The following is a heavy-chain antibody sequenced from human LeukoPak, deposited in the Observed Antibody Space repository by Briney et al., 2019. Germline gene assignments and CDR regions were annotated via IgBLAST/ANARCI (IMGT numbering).Heavy chain of an antibody. Sequence: ASVKVSCKASGYTFTSYDINWVRQATGQGLEGRGWMNPNSGNTGYAQKFQGRVTMTRNTSISTAYMELSSLRSEDTAVYYCAGQQQLGDAFDIWGQGTMVTVSS. CDR1: GYTFTSYD. CDR2: MNPNSGNT. CDR3: AGQQQLGDAFDI. J-gene: IGHJ3*02. V-gene: IGHV1-8*01. D-gene: IGHD6-13*01.